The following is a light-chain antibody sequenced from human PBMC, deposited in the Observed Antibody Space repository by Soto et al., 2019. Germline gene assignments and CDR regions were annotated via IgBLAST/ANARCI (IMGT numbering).Light chain of an antibody. CDR3: QQYGSSTWT. J-gene: IGKJ1*01. V-gene: IGKV3-20*01. Sequence: EIVLTQSPGTLSLSPGERAALSCRASQSVNNDYLAWYHQKPGRAPRLVIYGASKRATGMPDRFSGSGSGTDFSHTISRLESEDFAVYYCQQYGSSTWTFGQGTNVEIK. CDR1: QSVNNDY. CDR2: GAS.